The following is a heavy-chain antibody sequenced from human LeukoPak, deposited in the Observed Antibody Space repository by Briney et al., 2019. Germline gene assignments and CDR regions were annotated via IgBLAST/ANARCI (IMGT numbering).Heavy chain of an antibody. CDR1: GFTVSSNY. Sequence: AGSLRLSCAASGFTVSSNYMSWVRQAPGKGLEWVSVIYSGGSTYYTDSVKGRFTISRDNSKNTLYLQMNSLRAEDTAVYYCARDSMASGSLFDYWGQGTLVTVSS. CDR3: ARDSMASGSLFDY. J-gene: IGHJ4*02. CDR2: IYSGGST. D-gene: IGHD3-10*01. V-gene: IGHV3-66*01.